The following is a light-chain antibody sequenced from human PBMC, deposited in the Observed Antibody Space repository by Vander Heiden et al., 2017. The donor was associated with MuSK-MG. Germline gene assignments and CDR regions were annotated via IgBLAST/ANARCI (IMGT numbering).Light chain of an antibody. CDR3: QQYGTSLPIT. CDR2: ATA. CDR1: QRIDSTH. J-gene: IGKJ5*01. Sequence: EIVLTQSPGTLSLSPGERATLPCRARQRIDSTHFPWHQQKPGRAPALLLYATAGRATGVPDRFSGSGSGTNFTLPIISLEPEDFAVYYCQQYGTSLPITFGRGTRLEIK. V-gene: IGKV3-20*01.